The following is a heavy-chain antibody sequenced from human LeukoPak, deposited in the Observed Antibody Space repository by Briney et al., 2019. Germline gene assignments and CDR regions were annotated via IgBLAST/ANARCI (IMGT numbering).Heavy chain of an antibody. Sequence: GGSLRLSCAASVFTFSSYWMYCVRQAPGKGLVWVSGINSDGSSTNYADSVKGRFTISRDNAKNTLYLQMNSLRAEDTAVYYRTRFPDDHGHPITYYYYGMDVWGQGTTVTVSS. CDR2: INSDGSST. J-gene: IGHJ6*02. CDR3: TRFPDDHGHPITYYYYGMDV. V-gene: IGHV3-74*01. D-gene: IGHD1-20*01. CDR1: VFTFSSYW.